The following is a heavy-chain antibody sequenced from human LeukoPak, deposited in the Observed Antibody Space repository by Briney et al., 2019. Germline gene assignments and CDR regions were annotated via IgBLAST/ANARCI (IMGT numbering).Heavy chain of an antibody. Sequence: ASVKVSFTASGFTFTISAVQWVRQARGQRLEWIGWIVVGSGNTNYAQKFQERVTITRDMSTSTVYMELSSLRSEDTAVYYCAADLRDGRFLEWLLFDYWGQGTLVTVSS. CDR1: GFTFTISA. CDR2: IVVGSGNT. D-gene: IGHD3-3*01. CDR3: AADLRDGRFLEWLLFDY. J-gene: IGHJ4*02. V-gene: IGHV1-58*01.